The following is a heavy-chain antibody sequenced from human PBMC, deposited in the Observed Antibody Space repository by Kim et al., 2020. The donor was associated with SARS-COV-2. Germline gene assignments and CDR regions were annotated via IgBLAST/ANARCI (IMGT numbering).Heavy chain of an antibody. Sequence: PSLKSRVTISVDTSKNQFSLKLSSVTAADTAVYYCARAGGSSWYEAAFDIWGQGTMVTVSS. J-gene: IGHJ3*02. V-gene: IGHV4-34*01. D-gene: IGHD6-13*01. CDR3: ARAGGSSWYEAAFDI.